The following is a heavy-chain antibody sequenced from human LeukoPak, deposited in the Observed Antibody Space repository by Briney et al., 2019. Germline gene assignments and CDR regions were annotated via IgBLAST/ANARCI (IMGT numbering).Heavy chain of an antibody. Sequence: GRSLGLSCAASGFTFSSYGMHWVRQAPGKGLEWVAVISYDGSNKYYADSVKGRFTISRDNSKNTLYLQMNSLRAEDTAVYYCAKDQVLQSFGDHNWFDPWGQGTLVTVSS. V-gene: IGHV3-30*18. D-gene: IGHD2/OR15-2a*01. CDR1: GFTFSSYG. CDR3: AKDQVLQSFGDHNWFDP. J-gene: IGHJ5*02. CDR2: ISYDGSNK.